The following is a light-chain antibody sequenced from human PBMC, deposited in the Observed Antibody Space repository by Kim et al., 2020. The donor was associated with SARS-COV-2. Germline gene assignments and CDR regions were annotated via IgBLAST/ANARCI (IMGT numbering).Light chain of an antibody. J-gene: IGLJ3*02. CDR2: YDS. CDR3: QVWDSSSDPSWV. V-gene: IGLV3-21*04. Sequence: SYELTQPPSVSVAPGKTARITCGENNIGSKSVHWYQQKPGQAPVLVIYYDSDRPSGIPERFSGSNSGNTATLTISRVEAGDEADYYCQVWDSSSDPSWVFGGGTQLTVL. CDR1: NIGSKS.